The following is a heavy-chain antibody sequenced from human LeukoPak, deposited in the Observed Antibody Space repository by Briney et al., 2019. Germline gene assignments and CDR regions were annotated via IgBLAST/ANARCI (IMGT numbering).Heavy chain of an antibody. CDR1: GYTFTGYY. CDR2: INPNSGGT. CDR3: ARDAMITFGGPVDY. V-gene: IGHV1-2*02. Sequence: ASVKVSCKASGYTFTGYYMHWVRQAPGQGLEWMGWINPNSGGTNYAQKFQGRVTMTRDTSISTAYMELSRPRSDDTAVYYCARDAMITFGGPVDYWGQGTLVTVSS. D-gene: IGHD3-16*01. J-gene: IGHJ4*02.